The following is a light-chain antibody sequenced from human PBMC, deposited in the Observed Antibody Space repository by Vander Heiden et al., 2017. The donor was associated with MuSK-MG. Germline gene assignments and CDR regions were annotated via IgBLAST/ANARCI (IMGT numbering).Light chain of an antibody. CDR3: SSYTSSSTLEGLVV. CDR2: DVS. V-gene: IGLV2-14*01. CDR1: SSDVGGYNY. Sequence: QSALTQPASVSGSPGQSITISCTGTSSDVGGYNYVSWYQQHPGKAPKLMIYDVSNRPSGVSNRFSGSKSGNTASLTISGLQAEDEADYYCSSYTSSSTLEGLVVFGGGTKLTVL. J-gene: IGLJ2*01.